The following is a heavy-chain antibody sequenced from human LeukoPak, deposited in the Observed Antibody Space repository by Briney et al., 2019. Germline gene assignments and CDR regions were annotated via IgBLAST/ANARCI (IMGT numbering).Heavy chain of an antibody. D-gene: IGHD4-17*01. CDR3: ARDAAYGDYVGY. V-gene: IGHV4-61*02. CDR1: GGSVSSGNYY. J-gene: IGHJ4*02. CDR2: IYITGST. Sequence: SETLSLTCTVSGGSVSSGNYYWSWIRQPAGKGLEWIGRIYITGSTNYNPSLKSRVTISLDTSKNQFSLKLSSVTAADTAVYYCARDAAYGDYVGYWGQGTLVIVSS.